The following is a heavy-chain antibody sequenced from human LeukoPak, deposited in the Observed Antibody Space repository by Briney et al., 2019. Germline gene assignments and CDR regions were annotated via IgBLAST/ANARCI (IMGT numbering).Heavy chain of an antibody. CDR2: IYYSGST. V-gene: IGHV4-59*01. CDR3: ARALMATIEY. CDR1: GGSISGYY. D-gene: IGHD5-24*01. J-gene: IGHJ4*02. Sequence: KSSETLSLTCAVSGGSISGYYWSWIRQPPGKGLEWIGYIYYSGSTNYNPSLDGRVTISVDTSKKQFSLRVSSVTAADTAVYYCARALMATIEYWGQGTLVTVS.